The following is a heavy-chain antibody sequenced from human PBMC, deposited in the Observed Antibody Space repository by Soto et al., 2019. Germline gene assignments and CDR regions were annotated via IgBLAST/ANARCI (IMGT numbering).Heavy chain of an antibody. V-gene: IGHV3-23*01. CDR3: AKIGGSTVTPLFDY. J-gene: IGHJ4*02. CDR1: GFTFSSYA. D-gene: IGHD4-17*01. CDR2: ISGSGGST. Sequence: EVQLLESGGGLVQPGGSLRLSCAASGFTFSSYAMSWVRQAPGKGLEWVSAISGSGGSTYYADSVKGRFTISRDNSKNARYLQMNSLRAEDTAVYYCAKIGGSTVTPLFDYWGQGTLVTVSS.